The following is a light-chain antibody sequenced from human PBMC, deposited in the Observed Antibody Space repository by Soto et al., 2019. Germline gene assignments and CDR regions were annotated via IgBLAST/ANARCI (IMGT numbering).Light chain of an antibody. V-gene: IGLV2-14*03. J-gene: IGLJ1*01. Sequence: QSALTQPASVSGSPGQSITISCTGTSSDVGAYNYVPWFQQHPGKAPKLMIYDVSNRPSGVSGRFSGFKSGNTASLTISGLLAEDEAYYYCTSYTRASTFVFGTGTKVTVL. CDR3: TSYTRASTFV. CDR1: SSDVGAYNY. CDR2: DVS.